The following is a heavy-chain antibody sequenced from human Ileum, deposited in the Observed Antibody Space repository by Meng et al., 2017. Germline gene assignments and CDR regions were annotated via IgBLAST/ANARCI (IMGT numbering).Heavy chain of an antibody. Sequence: PRPHSGPELLRPSATPSLICTVSGGAVSSAAYQWGWIRQPPGKGLEWIGYAANSFDPSPNYNPSLKSRVTISLDTPKNQFSLKLTSVTAADTAVYYCARDYWGSLDYWGQGILVTVSS. CDR3: ARDYWGSLDY. J-gene: IGHJ4*02. CDR2: AANSFDPSP. CDR1: GGAVSSAAYQ. D-gene: IGHD7-27*01. V-gene: IGHV4-61*08.